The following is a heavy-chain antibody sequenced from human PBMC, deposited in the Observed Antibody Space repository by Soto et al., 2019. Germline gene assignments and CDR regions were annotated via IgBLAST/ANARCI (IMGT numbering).Heavy chain of an antibody. CDR3: ASGGNWFDP. Sequence: LSLTCNVSGGSVSNYYWTWIRQSPEKGLEWIAYMYYNGNINYNPSLKSRVTISIDTSKNQFSLTLKSVTAADTAVYYCASGGNWFDPWGQGIQVTVPS. D-gene: IGHD3-16*01. CDR2: MYYNGNI. V-gene: IGHV4-59*02. J-gene: IGHJ5*02. CDR1: GGSVSNYY.